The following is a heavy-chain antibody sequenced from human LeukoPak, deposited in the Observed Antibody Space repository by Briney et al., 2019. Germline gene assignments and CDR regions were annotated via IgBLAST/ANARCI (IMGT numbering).Heavy chain of an antibody. CDR1: GASISSGDYY. Sequence: SETLSLTCTVSGASISSGDYYWSWIRQPPGRGLEWIVYIYYSGTTNYKPSLKTRVTISVDTSKNQFSLKLRSVTAENTAVYYCARGPNYVWGSYRYFDYWGQGILVTV. D-gene: IGHD3-16*02. V-gene: IGHV4-30-4*01. CDR2: IYYSGTT. CDR3: ARGPNYVWGSYRYFDY. J-gene: IGHJ4*02.